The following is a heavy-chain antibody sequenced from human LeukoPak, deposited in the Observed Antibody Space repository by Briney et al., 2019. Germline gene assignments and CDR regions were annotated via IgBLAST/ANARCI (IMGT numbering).Heavy chain of an antibody. J-gene: IGHJ3*02. CDR2: IRGSGGST. Sequence: GGSLRLSCAASGFTFSSYAMSWVRQAPGKGLEWVSAIRGSGGSTYYAGSVKGRFTISRDNSKNPLYLQMNSLRAEDAAVYYCAKKHGDYVLDAFDIWGQGTMVTVSS. V-gene: IGHV3-23*01. CDR1: GFTFSSYA. CDR3: AKKHGDYVLDAFDI. D-gene: IGHD4-17*01.